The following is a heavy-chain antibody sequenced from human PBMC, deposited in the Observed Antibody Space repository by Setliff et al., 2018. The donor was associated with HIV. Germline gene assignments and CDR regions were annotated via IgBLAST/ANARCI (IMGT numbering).Heavy chain of an antibody. V-gene: IGHV3-23*01. CDR3: AKDRKDSGSYPYFDY. D-gene: IGHD1-26*01. J-gene: IGHJ4*02. CDR2: ISGSGGST. Sequence: AGGSLRLSCAASGFTVSSNYMSWVRQAPGKGLEWVSAISGSGGSTYYADSVKGRFTISRDNSKNTLSLQMNSLRAEDTAVYYCAKDRKDSGSYPYFDYWGQGILVTVSS. CDR1: GFTVSSNY.